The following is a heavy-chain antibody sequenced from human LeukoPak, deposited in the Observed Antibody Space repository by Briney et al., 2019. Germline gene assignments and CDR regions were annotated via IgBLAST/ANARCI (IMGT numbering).Heavy chain of an antibody. D-gene: IGHD5-12*01. J-gene: IGHJ4*02. CDR1: GGSISSYY. Sequence: PSETLSLTCTVSGGSISSYYWSWIRQPPGKGLEWIGYIYYSGSTNYNPSLKSRVTISVDTSKNQFSLKLSSVTAADTAVYYCARGHRYSGYDYGGYYFDYWGQGTLVTVSS. CDR3: ARGHRYSGYDYGGYYFDY. CDR2: IYYSGST. V-gene: IGHV4-59*01.